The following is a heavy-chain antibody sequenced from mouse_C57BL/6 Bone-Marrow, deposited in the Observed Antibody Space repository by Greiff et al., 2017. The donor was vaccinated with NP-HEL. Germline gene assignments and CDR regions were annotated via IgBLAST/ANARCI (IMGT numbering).Heavy chain of an antibody. CDR3: ARRYYGSSLGYFDY. Sequence: QVQLQQPGAELVRPGSSVKLSCKASGYTFTSYWMHWVKQRPIQGLEWIGNIDPSDSETHYNQKFKDKATLTVDKSSSTAYMQLSSLTSEDSAVYYCARRYYGSSLGYFDYWGQGTTLTVSS. CDR2: IDPSDSET. J-gene: IGHJ2*01. D-gene: IGHD1-1*01. V-gene: IGHV1-52*01. CDR1: GYTFTSYW.